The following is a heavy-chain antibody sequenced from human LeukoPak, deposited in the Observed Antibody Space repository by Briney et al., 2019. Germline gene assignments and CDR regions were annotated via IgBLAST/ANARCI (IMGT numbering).Heavy chain of an antibody. CDR2: VYYSGST. V-gene: IGHV4-59*08. J-gene: IGHJ6*02. CDR3: ARSSLMTTPPYYYYGMDV. D-gene: IGHD4-11*01. Sequence: SETLSLTCTVSGGSISSYYWSWIRQPPGKGLEWFGYVYYSGSTNYNPSLKSRVTISVDTSKNQFSLKLSSVTAADTAVYYCARSSLMTTPPYYYYGMDVWGQGTTVTVSS. CDR1: GGSISSYY.